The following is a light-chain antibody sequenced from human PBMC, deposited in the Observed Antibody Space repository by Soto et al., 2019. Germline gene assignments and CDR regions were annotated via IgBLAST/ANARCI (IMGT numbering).Light chain of an antibody. CDR3: QQYSHWPWT. V-gene: IGKV3-15*01. Sequence: EIVMTQSPATLSVSPGARATLSCMASQSVSSNLAWFQQKPGQAPRLLIYGASTRATGIPARFSGIVSGTAGALNLRSLRSEDCAVYYCQQYSHWPWTFGQGTKVDI. J-gene: IGKJ1*01. CDR2: GAS. CDR1: QSVSSN.